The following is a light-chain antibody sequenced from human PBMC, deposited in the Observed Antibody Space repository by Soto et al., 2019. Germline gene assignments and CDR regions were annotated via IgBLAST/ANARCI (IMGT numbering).Light chain of an antibody. CDR3: QSYDSSLSGWV. V-gene: IGLV1-40*01. Sequence: QLVLTQPPSVSGSPGQRVTISCTGSSSNIGAGYDVHWYQQLPGTAPKLLIYGNSNRPSGVPDRFSGSKSGTSASLAITGLRAEDEADDYCQSYDSSLSGWVFGGGTKRTVL. CDR2: GNS. CDR1: SSNIGAGYD. J-gene: IGLJ3*02.